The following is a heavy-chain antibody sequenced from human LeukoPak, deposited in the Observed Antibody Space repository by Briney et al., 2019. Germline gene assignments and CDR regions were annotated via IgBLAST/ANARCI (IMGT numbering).Heavy chain of an antibody. Sequence: GGSLRLSCAASGFTFSSYAMSWVRQAPGKGLGLVSAISGSGGGTYYADSVKGRFTISRDNSTNTLYLQMNSLRAEDTAVYYCAKYPGSIVATIKDYWGQGTLVTVSS. CDR1: GFTFSSYA. CDR2: ISGSGGGT. D-gene: IGHD5-12*01. V-gene: IGHV3-23*01. CDR3: AKYPGSIVATIKDY. J-gene: IGHJ4*02.